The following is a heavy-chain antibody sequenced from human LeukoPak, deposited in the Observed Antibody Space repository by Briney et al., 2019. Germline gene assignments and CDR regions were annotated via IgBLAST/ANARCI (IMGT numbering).Heavy chain of an antibody. CDR2: IKPDGTEK. CDR1: GFTFSSYS. CDR3: ARVWKNGHTFYGMDV. Sequence: GGSLRLACAASGFTFSSYSMNWVRQAPGRGLEWVGNIKPDGTEKNHVDSVRGRFTIARDNAKNSLYLQMNSLKAEDSAVYYRARVWKNGHTFYGMDVWGQGTTVTAS. V-gene: IGHV3-7*04. D-gene: IGHD5-24*01. J-gene: IGHJ6*02.